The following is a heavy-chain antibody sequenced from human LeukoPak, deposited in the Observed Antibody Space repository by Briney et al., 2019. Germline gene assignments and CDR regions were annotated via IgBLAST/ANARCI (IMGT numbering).Heavy chain of an antibody. CDR3: ARARGCSGGSCYVGPDYYYYYMDV. CDR1: GYTFTGYY. V-gene: IGHV1-2*02. Sequence: ASVKVSCKASGYTFTGYYMHWVRQAPGQGLEWMGWINPNSGGTNYAQKFQGRVTMTRDTSISTAYMELSRLRSDDTAVYYCARARGCSGGSCYVGPDYYYYYMDVWGKGTTVTISS. CDR2: INPNSGGT. J-gene: IGHJ6*03. D-gene: IGHD2-15*01.